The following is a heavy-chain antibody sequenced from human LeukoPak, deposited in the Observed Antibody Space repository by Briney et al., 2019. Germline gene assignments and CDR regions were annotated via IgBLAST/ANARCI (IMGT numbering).Heavy chain of an antibody. CDR3: ARELSSGWSFFGP. D-gene: IGHD6-19*01. Sequence: SETLSLTCTVSGGSISSYYWSWIRQPAGKGLKWIGRIYTSGSTNYNPSLKSRVTMSVDTSKNQFSLKLSSVTAADTAVYYCARELSSGWSFFGPWGQGTLVTVSS. J-gene: IGHJ5*02. V-gene: IGHV4-4*07. CDR1: GGSISSYY. CDR2: IYTSGST.